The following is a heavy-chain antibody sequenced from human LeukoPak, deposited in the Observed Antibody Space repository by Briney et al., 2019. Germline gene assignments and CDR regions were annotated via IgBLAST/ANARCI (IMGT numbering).Heavy chain of an antibody. J-gene: IGHJ4*02. V-gene: IGHV4-59*08. CDR2: IYYSGNT. CDR1: GGSISRFY. CDR3: ARHDSSGYNFLGY. Sequence: KSSETLSLTCTVSGGSISRFYWSWIRQSPGKGLEWIGYIYYSGNTNSNPSLKSRVTISVDTSKNQFSLKLTSVTAADTAVYYGARHDSSGYNFLGYWGQGTLVTVSS. D-gene: IGHD3-22*01.